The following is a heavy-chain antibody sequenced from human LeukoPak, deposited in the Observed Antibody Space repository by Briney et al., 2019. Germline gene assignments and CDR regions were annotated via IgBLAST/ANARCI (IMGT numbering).Heavy chain of an antibody. CDR1: GGSISSYY. V-gene: IGHV4-4*09. J-gene: IGHJ6*03. Sequence: SETLSLTCTVSGGSISSYYWSWIRQPPGKGLEWIGYICTSGSTNYNPSLKSRVTISVDTSKNQFSLKLSSVTAADTAVYYCARTIYYYYMDVWGKGTTVTVSS. CDR3: ARTIYYYYMDV. CDR2: ICTSGST.